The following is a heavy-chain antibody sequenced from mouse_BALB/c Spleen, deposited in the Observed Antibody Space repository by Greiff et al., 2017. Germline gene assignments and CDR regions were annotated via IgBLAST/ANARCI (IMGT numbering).Heavy chain of an antibody. Sequence: VHLVESGPGLVAPSQSLSITCTVSGFSLTSYGVHWVRQPPGKGLEWLGVIWAGGSTNYNSALMSRLSISKDNSKSQVFLKMNSLQTDDTAMYYCARDRHYGSGYWYFDVWGAGTTVTVSS. CDR3: ARDRHYGSGYWYFDV. J-gene: IGHJ1*01. D-gene: IGHD1-1*01. V-gene: IGHV2-9*02. CDR2: IWAGGST. CDR1: GFSLTSYG.